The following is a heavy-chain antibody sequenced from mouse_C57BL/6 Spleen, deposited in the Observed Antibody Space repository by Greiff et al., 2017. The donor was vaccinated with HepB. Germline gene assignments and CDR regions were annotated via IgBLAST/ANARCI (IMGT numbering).Heavy chain of an antibody. Sequence: QVQLKQSGPELVKPGASVKISCKASGYAFSSSWMNWVKQRPGKGLEWIGRIYPGDGDTNYNGKFKGKATLTADKSSSTAYMQLSSLTSEDSAVYFCATMVTTWFAYWGQGTLVTVSA. CDR1: GYAFSSSW. V-gene: IGHV1-82*01. CDR3: ATMVTTWFAY. J-gene: IGHJ3*01. D-gene: IGHD2-2*01. CDR2: IYPGDGDT.